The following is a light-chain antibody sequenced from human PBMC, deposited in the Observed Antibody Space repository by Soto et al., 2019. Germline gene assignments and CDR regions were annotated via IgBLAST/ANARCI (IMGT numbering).Light chain of an antibody. Sequence: EIVLTQSQGTLSLSPGERSTLSCRASQSLTNSFIAWYQQKPGQAPRLLIYDTSSRATGIPDRFSGSGSGTDFTLTISRLEPEDFAVFFCQQYGTSEIIFGQGTRLEIK. CDR1: QSLTNSF. CDR3: QQYGTSEII. J-gene: IGKJ5*01. CDR2: DTS. V-gene: IGKV3-20*01.